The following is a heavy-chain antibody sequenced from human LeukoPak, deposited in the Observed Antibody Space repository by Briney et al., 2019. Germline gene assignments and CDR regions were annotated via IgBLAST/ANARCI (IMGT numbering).Heavy chain of an antibody. CDR2: FRSKTYGGTT. CDR3: SVGSRGTYIPTFDL. CDR1: GFSFGDYT. Sequence: GRSLRLSCTASGFSFGDYTLSWVRQAPGRGLEWVGFFRSKTYGGTTAYAAAVKGRLTISRDDSKSIAYLQMNSLKTEDTAVHYCSVGSRGTYIPTFDLWGQGTLVTVSS. J-gene: IGHJ5*02. V-gene: IGHV3-49*04. D-gene: IGHD1-26*01.